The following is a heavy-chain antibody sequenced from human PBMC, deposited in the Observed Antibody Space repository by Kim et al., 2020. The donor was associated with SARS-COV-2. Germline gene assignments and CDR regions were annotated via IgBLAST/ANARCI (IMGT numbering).Heavy chain of an antibody. J-gene: IGHJ6*02. D-gene: IGHD3-22*01. V-gene: IGHV1-8*01. CDR3: ARGRRGTMIVVVIPYYYYNMDV. CDR1: GYTFTSYD. Sequence: ASVKVSCKASGYTFTSYDINWVRQATGQGLEWMGWMNPNSGNTGYAQKFQGRVTMTRNTSISTAYMELSSLRSEDTAVYYCARGRRGTMIVVVIPYYYYNMDVWGQGTTVTVSS. CDR2: MNPNSGNT.